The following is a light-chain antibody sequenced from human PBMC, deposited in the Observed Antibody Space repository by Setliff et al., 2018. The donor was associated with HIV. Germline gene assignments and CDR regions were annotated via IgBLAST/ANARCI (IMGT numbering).Light chain of an antibody. Sequence: SVLTQPASVSGSPGQSITISCTGASSDVGGYNYVSWYQHHPGKAPKLMIYDVNKRPSGVSNRFSGSESGNTASLTISGLQAEDEADYYCSSYTTSTTFVFGTGTKVTVL. J-gene: IGLJ1*01. V-gene: IGLV2-14*03. CDR2: DVN. CDR1: SSDVGGYNY. CDR3: SSYTTSTTFV.